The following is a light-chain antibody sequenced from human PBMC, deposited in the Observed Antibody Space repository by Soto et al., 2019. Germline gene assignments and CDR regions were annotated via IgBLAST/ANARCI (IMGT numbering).Light chain of an antibody. CDR3: QTWGTGIRV. CDR1: SGYSSYA. V-gene: IGLV4-69*01. CDR2: LNSDGSH. Sequence: QPVLGQSPSASACLGASVNFTCTLSSGYSSYAIAWHQQQPEKGPRYLMKLNSDGSHSKGDDIPDRFSGSSSGAERYLTISSLQSEDEADYYCQTWGTGIRVFGGGTKVTVL. J-gene: IGLJ2*01.